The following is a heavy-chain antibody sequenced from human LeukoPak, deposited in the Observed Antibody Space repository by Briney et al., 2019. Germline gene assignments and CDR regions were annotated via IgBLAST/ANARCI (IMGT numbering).Heavy chain of an antibody. CDR3: ARHLRSTGTDWFDP. D-gene: IGHD5/OR15-5a*01. J-gene: IGHJ5*02. CDR2: IYHSGST. Sequence: SETLSLTCTVSGGSISSGGYYWSWIRQPPGKGLEWIGYIYHSGSTNYNPSLKSRVTISVDTSKNQFSLKLSSVTAADTAVYYCARHLRSTGTDWFDPWGQGTLVTVSS. V-gene: IGHV4-30-2*01. CDR1: GGSISSGGYY.